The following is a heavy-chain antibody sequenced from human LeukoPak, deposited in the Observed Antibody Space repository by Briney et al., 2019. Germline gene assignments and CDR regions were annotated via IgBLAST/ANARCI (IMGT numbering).Heavy chain of an antibody. CDR2: IIPIFGTA. J-gene: IGHJ4*02. Sequence: SVKVSCKASGGTFTSYAISWVRQAPGQGLEWMGGIIPIFGTANYAQKFQGRVTITTDESTSTAYMELSSLRSEDTAVYYCARSPKGDSSGYYCAPHFDYWGQGTLVTVSS. D-gene: IGHD3-22*01. V-gene: IGHV1-69*05. CDR3: ARSPKGDSSGYYCAPHFDY. CDR1: GGTFTSYA.